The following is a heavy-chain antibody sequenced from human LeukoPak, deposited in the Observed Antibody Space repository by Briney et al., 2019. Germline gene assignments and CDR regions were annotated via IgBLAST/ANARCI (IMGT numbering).Heavy chain of an antibody. Sequence: GGSLRLSCAASGFTFSSYGMHWVRQAPGKGLEWVAVIWCDGSNKYYADSVKGRFTISRDNSKNTLYLQMNSLRAEDTAVYYCAKGKDVDTAMVTNWGQGTLVTVSS. V-gene: IGHV3-33*06. CDR3: AKGKDVDTAMVTN. J-gene: IGHJ4*02. CDR1: GFTFSSYG. CDR2: IWCDGSNK. D-gene: IGHD5-18*01.